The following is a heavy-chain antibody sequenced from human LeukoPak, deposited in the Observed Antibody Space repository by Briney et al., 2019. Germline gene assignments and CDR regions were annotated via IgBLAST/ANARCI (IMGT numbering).Heavy chain of an antibody. J-gene: IGHJ4*02. CDR2: IHHSGST. CDR3: ARVVVVNRIDY. Sequence: PSETLSLTCAVYGGSFSGYYWSWIRQPPGKGLEWIGEIHHSGSTYYNPSLKSRVTISVDTSKNQFSLKLSSVTAADTAVYYCARVVVVNRIDYWGQGTLVTVSS. CDR1: GGSFSGYY. V-gene: IGHV4-34*09. D-gene: IGHD2-15*01.